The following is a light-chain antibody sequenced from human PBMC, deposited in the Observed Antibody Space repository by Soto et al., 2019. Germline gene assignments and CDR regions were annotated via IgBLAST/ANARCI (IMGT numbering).Light chain of an antibody. CDR3: QQYYSYPQELT. V-gene: IGKV1-8*01. Sequence: AIRMTQSPSSLSASTGDRVTITCRASQGISSYLAWYQQKPGKAPQLLIYAASTLQSGVPSRFSGSGSGTDFTLTISCLQSEDFATYYCQQYYSYPQELTFGGGTKVEIK. CDR1: QGISSY. CDR2: AAS. J-gene: IGKJ4*01.